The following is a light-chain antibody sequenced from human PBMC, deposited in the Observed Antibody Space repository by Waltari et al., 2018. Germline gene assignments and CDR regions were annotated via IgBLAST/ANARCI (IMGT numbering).Light chain of an antibody. Sequence: HSALTQPASVSGSPGQSITISCTGSDNDVGRYKLVSWYQHHPGKAPKLIVYEVNKRPSGVSNRFSGAKSGNTASLTISGLQIADEADYHCCSYVRSTWVFGGGTKLTVL. CDR1: DNDVGRYKL. CDR2: EVN. V-gene: IGLV2-23*02. J-gene: IGLJ3*02. CDR3: CSYVRSTWV.